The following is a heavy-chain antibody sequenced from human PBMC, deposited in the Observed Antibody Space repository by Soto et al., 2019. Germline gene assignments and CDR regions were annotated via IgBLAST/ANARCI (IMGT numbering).Heavy chain of an antibody. CDR3: AKELGKKKLGAALN. V-gene: IGHV3-30*18. CDR1: GFTFSSYG. CDR2: ISYDGSNK. J-gene: IGHJ4*02. Sequence: QVQLVESGGGVVQPGRSLRLSCAASGFTFSSYGMHWVRQAPGKGLEWVAVISYDGSNKYYADSVKGRFTISRDNSKNTLYLQMNSLRAEDTAVYYCAKELGKKKLGAALNWGQGTLVTVSS. D-gene: IGHD3-16*01.